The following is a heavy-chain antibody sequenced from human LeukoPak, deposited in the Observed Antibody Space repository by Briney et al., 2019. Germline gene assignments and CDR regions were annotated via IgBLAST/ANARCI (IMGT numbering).Heavy chain of an antibody. J-gene: IGHJ4*02. V-gene: IGHV3-23*01. CDR1: GFTFSSYA. D-gene: IGHD6-13*01. CDR2: ISGSGGST. Sequence: PGGSLRLSCAASGFTFSSYAMSWVRQAPGKGLEWVSAISGSGGSTYYADSVKGRFTISRDNSKNTLYLQMNSLRAEDTAVYYCAKDNVEAAGSETGYFDYWGQGTLVTVSS. CDR3: AKDNVEAAGSETGYFDY.